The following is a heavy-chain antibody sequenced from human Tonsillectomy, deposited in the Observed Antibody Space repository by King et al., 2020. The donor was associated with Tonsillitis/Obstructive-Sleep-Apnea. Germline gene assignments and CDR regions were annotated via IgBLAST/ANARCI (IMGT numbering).Heavy chain of an antibody. CDR3: AREDSATVTIDY. CDR1: GFTFSSYE. D-gene: IGHD5-18*01. Sequence: QLVQSGGNLVQPGGSLRLSCAASGFTFSSYEMNWVRQAPGTGLEWVSYISSSGSTIHYADSVKGRFTISRDNAKNSLYLQMNSLRAEDTAVYYCAREDSATVTIDYWGKGTLVTVSS. V-gene: IGHV3-48*03. CDR2: ISSSGSTI. J-gene: IGHJ4*02.